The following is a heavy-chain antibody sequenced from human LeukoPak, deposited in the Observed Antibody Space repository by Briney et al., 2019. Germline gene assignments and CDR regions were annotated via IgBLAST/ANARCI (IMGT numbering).Heavy chain of an antibody. J-gene: IGHJ4*02. CDR2: ISAYNGNT. Sequence: ASVKVSCKASGYTFTSYGISWVRQAPGQGLEWMGWISAYNGNTNYAQKLQGRVTMTTDTSTSTAYMELRSLRSDDTAVYYCARVTIFGVVIPSVDYWGQGTLVTVSS. CDR1: GYTFTSYG. V-gene: IGHV1-18*01. CDR3: ARVTIFGVVIPSVDY. D-gene: IGHD3-3*01.